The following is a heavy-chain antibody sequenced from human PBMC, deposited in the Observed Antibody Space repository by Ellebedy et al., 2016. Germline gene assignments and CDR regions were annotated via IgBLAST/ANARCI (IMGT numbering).Heavy chain of an antibody. CDR2: IKQDGSEK. CDR1: GFTFSDYW. V-gene: IGHV3-7*01. J-gene: IGHJ5*02. CDR3: ARDRGRDYGVLPENGWFDP. D-gene: IGHD4-17*01. Sequence: GGSLRLSCAASGFTFSDYWMSWVRQAPGKGLEWVANIKQDGSEKYYVDSVKGRFTISRDNAKNLLYLQMNSLRAEDTAVYYCARDRGRDYGVLPENGWFDPWGQGALVTVSS.